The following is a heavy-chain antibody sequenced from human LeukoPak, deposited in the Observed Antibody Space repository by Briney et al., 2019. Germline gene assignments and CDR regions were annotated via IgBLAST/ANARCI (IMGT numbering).Heavy chain of an antibody. J-gene: IGHJ4*02. CDR2: ISYDGSNK. V-gene: IGHV3-30-3*01. D-gene: IGHD6-19*01. CDR3: ARVPKKWLVPYYFDY. CDR1: GFTFSSYA. Sequence: GGSLRLSCAASGFTFSSYAMHWVRQAPGKGLEWVAVISYDGSNKYYADSVKGRFTISRDNSKNTLYLQMNSLRAEDTAVYYCARVPKKWLVPYYFDYWGQGTLVTVSS.